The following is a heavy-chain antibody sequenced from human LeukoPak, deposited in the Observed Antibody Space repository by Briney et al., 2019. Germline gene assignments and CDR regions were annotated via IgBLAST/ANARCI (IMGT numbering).Heavy chain of an antibody. CDR1: GYTFTSYG. CDR2: ISAYNGNT. V-gene: IGHV1-18*01. Sequence: ASVKASCKASGYTFTSYGISWVRQAPGQGLEWMGWISAYNGNTNYAQKLQGRVTMTTDTSTSTAYMELRSLRSDDTAVYYCARVASMITMIVVVINPYFDYWGQGTLVTVSS. D-gene: IGHD3-22*01. J-gene: IGHJ4*02. CDR3: ARVASMITMIVVVINPYFDY.